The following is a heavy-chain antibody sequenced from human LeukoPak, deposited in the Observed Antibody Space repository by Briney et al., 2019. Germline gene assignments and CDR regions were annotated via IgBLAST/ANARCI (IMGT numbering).Heavy chain of an antibody. Sequence: ASVKVSCKASGYTFTDDYVHWVRQAPGQGLEWMGWINPNSGVTNYAQKFQGRVTMTRDMSISTAYMELSRLRSDDTAVYYCTTLSTFYYDSSGYLGRSVDYWGQGTLVSVSS. CDR3: TTLSTFYYDSSGYLGRSVDY. CDR2: INPNSGVT. V-gene: IGHV1-2*02. J-gene: IGHJ4*02. D-gene: IGHD3-22*01. CDR1: GYTFTDDY.